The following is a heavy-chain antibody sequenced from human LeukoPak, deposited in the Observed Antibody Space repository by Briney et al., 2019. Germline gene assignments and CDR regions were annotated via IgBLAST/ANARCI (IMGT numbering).Heavy chain of an antibody. CDR3: ARESPPNIDWLLRPVYYYYYYMDV. J-gene: IGHJ6*03. V-gene: IGHV3-33*01. CDR1: GFTFSSYG. CDR2: IWYDGSNR. D-gene: IGHD3-9*01. Sequence: GGSLRLSCAASGFTFSSYGMHWVRQAPGKGLGRVAVIWYDGSNRSYADSVKGRFTISRDNSKNTLDLQMNSQRAEDTAEYYCARESPPNIDWLLRPVYYYYYYMDVWGKGTTVTVSS.